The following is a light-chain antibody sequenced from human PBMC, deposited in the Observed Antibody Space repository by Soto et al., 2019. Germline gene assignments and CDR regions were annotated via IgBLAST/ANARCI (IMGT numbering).Light chain of an antibody. Sequence: QSVLTQPPSVSEAPRQRVTISCSGSSSNVGNNAVNWYQQLPGKAPKLLIYYDDLLPSGVSDRFSGSKSGTSASLAISGHQSEDEADYCCPVWDDSLNGVVFGGGTKQTVL. V-gene: IGLV1-36*01. CDR1: SSNVGNNA. J-gene: IGLJ2*01. CDR3: PVWDDSLNGVV. CDR2: YDD.